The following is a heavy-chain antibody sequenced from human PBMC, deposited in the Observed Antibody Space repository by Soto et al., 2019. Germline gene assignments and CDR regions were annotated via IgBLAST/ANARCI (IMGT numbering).Heavy chain of an antibody. CDR2: ISYDGSNK. CDR3: AKDTDYDILTGYRVFDY. D-gene: IGHD3-9*01. J-gene: IGHJ4*02. CDR1: GFTFSSYG. V-gene: IGHV3-30*18. Sequence: PGGSLRLSCAASGFTFSSYGMHWVRQAPGKGLEWVAVISYDGSNKYYADSVKGRFTISRDNSKNTLYLQMNSLRAEDTAVYYCAKDTDYDILTGYRVFDYWGQGTLVTVSS.